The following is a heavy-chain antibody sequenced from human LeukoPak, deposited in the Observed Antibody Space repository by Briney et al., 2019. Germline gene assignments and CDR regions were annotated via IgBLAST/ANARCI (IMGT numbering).Heavy chain of an antibody. D-gene: IGHD3-10*01. CDR3: ARVPRRGERSDP. J-gene: IGHJ5*02. Sequence: GASVKVSCKASGYTFTSYDVNWVRQATGQGLEWMGWMNPISGDTGYALKFQGRVTMSRNTSISTAYMELGSLRSEDTAVYYCARVPRRGERSDPWGQGTLVTVSS. CDR1: GYTFTSYD. V-gene: IGHV1-8*01. CDR2: MNPISGDT.